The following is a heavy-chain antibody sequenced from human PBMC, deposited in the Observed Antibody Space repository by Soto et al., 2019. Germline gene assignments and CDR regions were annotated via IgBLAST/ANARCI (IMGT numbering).Heavy chain of an antibody. CDR2: INPSGGST. CDR1: GYTFTSYY. D-gene: IGHD3-22*01. Sequence: ASVKVSCKASGYTFTSYYMHWVRQAPGQGLEWMGIINPSGGSTSYAQKFQGRVTMTRDTSTSTVYMELSSLRSEDTAVYYCAREFPYYYDSSGYYLPIYYFDNWGQGTLVTVAS. CDR3: AREFPYYYDSSGYYLPIYYFDN. V-gene: IGHV1-46*01. J-gene: IGHJ4*02.